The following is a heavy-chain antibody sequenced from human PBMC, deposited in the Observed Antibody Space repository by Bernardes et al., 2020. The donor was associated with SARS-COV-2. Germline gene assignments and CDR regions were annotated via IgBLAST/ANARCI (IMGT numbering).Heavy chain of an antibody. D-gene: IGHD3-3*01. CDR2: IYTSGST. V-gene: IGHV4-4*07. CDR1: GGSINSYY. Sequence: SETLSLTCTVSGGSINSYYWSWIRQPAGKGLEWIGRIYTSGSTSYNPSLESRVTISLDTTKRQFSLRLSSVTAADTAVYYCARGSPYLEWSKDSWGQGTLVTVSS. J-gene: IGHJ4*02. CDR3: ARGSPYLEWSKDS.